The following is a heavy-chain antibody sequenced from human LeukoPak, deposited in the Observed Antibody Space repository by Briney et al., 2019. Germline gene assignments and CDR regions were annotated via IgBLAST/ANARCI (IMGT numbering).Heavy chain of an antibody. Sequence: SETLSLTCTVSGGSISSGGYYWSWIRQHPGKGLEWIGYTYYSGSTYYNPSLKSRVTISVDTSKNQFSLKLSSVTAADTAVYYCARDYYDSSGYYSGFDYWGQGTLVTASS. J-gene: IGHJ4*02. V-gene: IGHV4-31*03. CDR1: GGSISSGGYY. CDR3: ARDYYDSSGYYSGFDY. CDR2: TYYSGST. D-gene: IGHD3-22*01.